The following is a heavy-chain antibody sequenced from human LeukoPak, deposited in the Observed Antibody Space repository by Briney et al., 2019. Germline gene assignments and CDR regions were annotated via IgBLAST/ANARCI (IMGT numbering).Heavy chain of an antibody. CDR1: GGSISSGDYY. D-gene: IGHD6-19*01. CDR3: ARGVAVAGEPIDY. CDR2: INHSGST. V-gene: IGHV4-39*07. J-gene: IGHJ4*02. Sequence: SETLSLTCTVSGGSISSGDYYWSWIRQPPGKGLEWIGEINHSGSTNYNPSLKSRVTISVDTSKNQFSLKLSSVTAADTAVYYCARGVAVAGEPIDYWGQGTLVTVSS.